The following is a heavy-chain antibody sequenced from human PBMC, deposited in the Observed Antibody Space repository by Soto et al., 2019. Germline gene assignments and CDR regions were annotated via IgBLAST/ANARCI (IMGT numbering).Heavy chain of an antibody. D-gene: IGHD5-18*01. J-gene: IGHJ4*02. CDR3: AASEYSYGYVY. V-gene: IGHV3-7*03. CDR2: IKQDGSEK. CDR1: ELNFNSYW. Sequence: GGSLRLSCTTSELNFNSYWMSWVRQAPGKGLEWVANIKQDGSEKYYVDSVKGRFTISRDNAKNSLSLQMNSLRVEDTAVYYCAASEYSYGYVYWGQGTLVTAPQ.